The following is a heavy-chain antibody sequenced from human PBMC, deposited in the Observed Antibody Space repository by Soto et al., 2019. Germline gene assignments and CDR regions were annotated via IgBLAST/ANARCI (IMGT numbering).Heavy chain of an antibody. CDR1: AGSISSYY. J-gene: IGHJ6*03. CDR3: ARLDGDYHNMDV. Sequence: QVQLQESGPGLVKPSETLSLTYTVSAGSISSYYWTWIRQPPGKGLEWMGYTYYSGGHKYNPSLKSRATISVSTSKAQFSLKLSSVTAADTAVYYCARLDGDYHNMDVWGKGTTVTVSS. V-gene: IGHV4-59*08. D-gene: IGHD7-27*01. CDR2: TYYSGGH.